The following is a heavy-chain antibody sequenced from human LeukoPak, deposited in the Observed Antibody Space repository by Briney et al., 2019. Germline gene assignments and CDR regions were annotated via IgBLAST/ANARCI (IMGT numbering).Heavy chain of an antibody. D-gene: IGHD3-10*01. V-gene: IGHV3-48*03. Sequence: GGSLRLSCAASGFTFSSYEMNWVRQAPGKGLEWVSYISSSGSTIYYADSVKGRFTISRDNAKNSLYLQMNGLRAEDTAVYCCARERGRGLWFGEPKYGMDVWGQGTTVTVSS. J-gene: IGHJ6*02. CDR3: ARERGRGLWFGEPKYGMDV. CDR1: GFTFSSYE. CDR2: ISSSGSTI.